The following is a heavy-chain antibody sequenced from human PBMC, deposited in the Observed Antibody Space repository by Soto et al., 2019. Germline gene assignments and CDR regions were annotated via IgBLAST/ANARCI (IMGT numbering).Heavy chain of an antibody. CDR1: GGTFSSYA. CDR3: ARLARWLQWQGEIGY. V-gene: IGHV1-18*01. Sequence: QVQLVQSGAEVKKPGSSVKVSCKASGGTFSSYAISWVRQAPGQGLEWMGWISAYNGNTNYAQKLQGRVTMTTDTSTSTAYMELRSLRSDDTAVYYCARLARWLQWQGEIGYWGQGTLVTVSS. J-gene: IGHJ4*02. CDR2: ISAYNGNT. D-gene: IGHD5-12*01.